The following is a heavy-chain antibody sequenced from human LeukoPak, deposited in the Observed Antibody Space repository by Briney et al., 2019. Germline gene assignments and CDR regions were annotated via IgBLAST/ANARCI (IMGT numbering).Heavy chain of an antibody. J-gene: IGHJ4*02. CDR1: GDTFTSYG. V-gene: IGHV1-18*01. CDR3: ARDRSSSDY. Sequence: GASEKVSCKASGDTFTSYGISWVRQAPGQGLEWMGWISAYNGITDYAQKFQGRVTMTTDTSTSTAYMELRSLRSDDTAVYYCARDRSSSDYWGQGTLVTVSS. D-gene: IGHD6-6*01. CDR2: ISAYNGIT.